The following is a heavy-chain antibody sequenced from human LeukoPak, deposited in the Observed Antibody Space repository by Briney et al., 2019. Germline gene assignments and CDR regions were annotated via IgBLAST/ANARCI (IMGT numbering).Heavy chain of an antibody. D-gene: IGHD1-20*01. J-gene: IGHJ3*02. CDR1: GFTFSSYS. V-gene: IGHV3-21*01. CDR2: ISSSSSYI. CDR3: ARVLDITGTIFDAFDI. Sequence: GGSLRLSCAASGFTFSSYSMNWVRQAPGKGLEWVSSISSSSSYIYYADSVKGRFTISRDNAKNSLYLQMNSLRAEDAAVYYCARVLDITGTIFDAFDIWGQGTMVTVSS.